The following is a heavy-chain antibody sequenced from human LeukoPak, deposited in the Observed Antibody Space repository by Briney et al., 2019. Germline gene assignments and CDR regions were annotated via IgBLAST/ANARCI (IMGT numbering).Heavy chain of an antibody. CDR2: IRFDGTNK. CDR1: GFTFSSYG. V-gene: IGHV3-30*02. D-gene: IGHD3-16*01. CDR3: AKPVGVYLYYYYMDV. J-gene: IGHJ6*03. Sequence: PGGSLRLSCAASGFTFSSYGMHWVRQAPGKGLEWVSFIRFDGTNKYYADSVKGRFTISRDNSKNTLYLQMNSLRAEDTAVYYCAKPVGVYLYYYYMDVWGKGTTVTISS.